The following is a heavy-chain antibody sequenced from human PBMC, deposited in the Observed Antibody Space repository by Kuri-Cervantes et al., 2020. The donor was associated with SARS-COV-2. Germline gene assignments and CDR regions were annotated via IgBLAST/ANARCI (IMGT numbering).Heavy chain of an antibody. CDR1: GYTFTSYA. V-gene: IGHV1-69*13. Sequence: SVKVSCKASGYTFTSYALSWVRQAPGQGHEWMGGIIPIIGTPNYAQKFQGRVTITADESTSTGYLELSSLRSEDTAVYYCALGYWGSGYPRLYYHMDVWGKGTTVTVSS. D-gene: IGHD3-22*01. J-gene: IGHJ6*03. CDR2: IIPIIGTP. CDR3: ALGYWGSGYPRLYYHMDV.